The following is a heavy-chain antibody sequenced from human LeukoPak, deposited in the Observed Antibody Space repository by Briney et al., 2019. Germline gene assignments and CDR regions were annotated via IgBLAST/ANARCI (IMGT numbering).Heavy chain of an antibody. CDR3: ARDSNTHSHYYYYYGMDV. CDR2: IWYDGSNN. J-gene: IGHJ6*02. Sequence: PGRSLRLSCVASGFTFSTYGIHWVRQAPGKGLEWVAFIWYDGSNNYHADSVKGRFTISRDNSKNTVYLQMNSLRAEDTAVYSCARDSNTHSHYYYYYGMDVWGQGAAVTVSS. CDR1: GFTFSTYG. V-gene: IGHV3-33*01. D-gene: IGHD3-3*02.